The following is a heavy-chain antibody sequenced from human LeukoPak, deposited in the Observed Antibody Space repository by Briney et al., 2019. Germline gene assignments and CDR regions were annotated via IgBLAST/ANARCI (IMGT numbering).Heavy chain of an antibody. J-gene: IGHJ4*02. V-gene: IGHV4-34*01. Sequence: SETLSLTCAVYGGSFSGYYWSWIRQPPGKGLEWIGEINHSGSTNYNPSLKSRVTISVDTSKNQFSLKLSSVTAADTAVYYCARTKLRYFDWSYYFDYWGQGTLVTVSS. CDR2: INHSGST. CDR1: GGSFSGYY. CDR3: ARTKLRYFDWSYYFDY. D-gene: IGHD3-9*01.